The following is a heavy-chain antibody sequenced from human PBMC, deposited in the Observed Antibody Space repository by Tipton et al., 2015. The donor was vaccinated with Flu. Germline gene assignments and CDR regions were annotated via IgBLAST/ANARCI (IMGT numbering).Heavy chain of an antibody. CDR2: VSRSGST. CDR1: GDSMRSDYH. CDR3: ARRDYSNYVSDPKSWFDL. J-gene: IGHJ5*02. D-gene: IGHD1-7*01. V-gene: IGHV4-38-2*02. Sequence: TLSLTCTVSGDSMRSDYHWGWIRQFPGKGLEWIGTVSRSGSTIYNPSLKSRVTISIDRSKNQFSLNLKSVTAADMAVYYCARRDYSNYVSDPKSWFDLWGQGILVTVSA.